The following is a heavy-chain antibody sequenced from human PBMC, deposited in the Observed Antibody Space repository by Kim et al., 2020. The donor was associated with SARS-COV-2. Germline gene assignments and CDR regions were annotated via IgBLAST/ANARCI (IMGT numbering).Heavy chain of an antibody. CDR3: ARDRGGTGAVFDY. Sequence: YADSVKGRFTISRDNSKNPVYLQMNSLRVEDTAVYFCARDRGGTGAVFDYWGQGTLVTVSS. J-gene: IGHJ4*02. D-gene: IGHD3-16*01. V-gene: IGHV3-53*01.